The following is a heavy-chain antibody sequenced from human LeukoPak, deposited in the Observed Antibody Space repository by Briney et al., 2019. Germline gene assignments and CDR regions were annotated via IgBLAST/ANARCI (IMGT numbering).Heavy chain of an antibody. J-gene: IGHJ3*01. CDR1: GGSISSGDYY. CDR3: ARDNYDSSGYYEHALDL. V-gene: IGHV4-30-4*01. D-gene: IGHD3-22*01. CDR2: IYYTGST. Sequence: TPSQTLSLTCTVSGGSISSGDYYWTWIRQPPGKGLEWIAYIYYTGSTYYNPSLKGRVTISVDTSKNQFSLKMTSLTAADTAVYYCARDNYDSSGYYEHALDLWGQGTMVTVSS.